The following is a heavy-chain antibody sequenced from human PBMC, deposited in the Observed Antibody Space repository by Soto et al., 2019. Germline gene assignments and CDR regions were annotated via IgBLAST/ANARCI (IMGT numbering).Heavy chain of an antibody. CDR2: IRSKAYGGTT. D-gene: IGHD2-2*01. CDR1: GFTFGDYA. V-gene: IGHV3-49*03. CDR3: TIDCSSTSCDIYYYGMDV. J-gene: IGHJ6*02. Sequence: LRLSCTASGFTFGDYAMSWFRQAPGKGLEWVGFIRSKAYGGTTEYAASVKGRFTISRDDSKSIAYLQMNSLKTEDTAVYYCTIDCSSTSCDIYYYGMDVWGQGTTVTVSS.